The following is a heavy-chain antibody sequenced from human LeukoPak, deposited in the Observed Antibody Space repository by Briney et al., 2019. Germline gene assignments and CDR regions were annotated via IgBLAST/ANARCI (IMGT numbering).Heavy chain of an antibody. Sequence: GGSLRLSCAASGFTFSGYSLNWVRQAPGKGLEWVSSISSGSGYIYYADSVKGRFTISRDNAKNSLYLQMNSLRAEDTAVYYCARDGYCSSTSCYHYYYYGMDVWGQGTTVTVSS. J-gene: IGHJ6*02. CDR1: GFTFSGYS. CDR3: ARDGYCSSTSCYHYYYYGMDV. CDR2: ISSGSGYI. V-gene: IGHV3-21*01. D-gene: IGHD2-2*03.